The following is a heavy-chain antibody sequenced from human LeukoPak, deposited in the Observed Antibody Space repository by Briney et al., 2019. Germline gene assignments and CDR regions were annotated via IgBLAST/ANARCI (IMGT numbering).Heavy chain of an antibody. CDR2: INHSGST. CDR1: GGSFSGYY. CDR3: ARDRYYYDSSGYRYYYYGMDV. Sequence: SETLSLTCAVYGGSFSGYYWSWIRQPPGKGLEWIGEINHSGSTNYNPSLKSRVTMSVDTSKNQFSLKLSSVTAADTAVYYCARDRYYYDSSGYRYYYYGMDVWGQGTTVTVSS. J-gene: IGHJ6*02. V-gene: IGHV4-34*01. D-gene: IGHD3-22*01.